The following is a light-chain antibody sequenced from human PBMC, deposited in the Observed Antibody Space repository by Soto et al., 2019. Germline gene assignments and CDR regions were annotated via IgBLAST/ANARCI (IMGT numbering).Light chain of an antibody. V-gene: IGKV1-5*03. CDR3: LQYDSLSYT. J-gene: IGKJ2*01. CDR2: KTS. Sequence: DIQMTQSPSTLSASVGDRVIITCRASQSISIWLAWYQQKAGKAPKLLIFKTSSLETGVPSRFSGSGSGTEFTLTISSPQPEDFATYYCLQYDSLSYTFGQGTKLEIK. CDR1: QSISIW.